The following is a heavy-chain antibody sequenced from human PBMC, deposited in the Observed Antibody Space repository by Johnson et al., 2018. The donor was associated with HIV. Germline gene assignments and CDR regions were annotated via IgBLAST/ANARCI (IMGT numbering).Heavy chain of an antibody. D-gene: IGHD2-21*02. J-gene: IGHJ3*02. CDR3: AKSSDGTWQHAFDI. CDR2: IYSGGST. V-gene: IGHV3-23*03. CDR1: GFTFSSYA. Sequence: VQLVESGGGLVQPGGSLRLSCAASGFTFSSYAMSWVRQAPGKGLEWVSVIYSGGSTYYADSVKGRFTISRDNSKNTLYLQMNSLRAEDTAVYYCAKSSDGTWQHAFDIWGQGTMVTVSS.